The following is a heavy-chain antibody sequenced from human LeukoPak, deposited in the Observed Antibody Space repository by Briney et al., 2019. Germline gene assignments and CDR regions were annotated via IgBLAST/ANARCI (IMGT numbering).Heavy chain of an antibody. CDR2: ISYDGSNK. Sequence: PGGSLRLSCAASGFTFSSYGMHWVRQAPGKGLEWVAVISYDGSNKYYADSVKGRFTISRDNSKNTLYLQMNSLRAEDTAVYYCPKDQDPAVIGLTAFDIWGQGTMVTVSS. D-gene: IGHD4/OR15-4a*01. J-gene: IGHJ3*02. CDR3: PKDQDPAVIGLTAFDI. V-gene: IGHV3-30*18. CDR1: GFTFSSYG.